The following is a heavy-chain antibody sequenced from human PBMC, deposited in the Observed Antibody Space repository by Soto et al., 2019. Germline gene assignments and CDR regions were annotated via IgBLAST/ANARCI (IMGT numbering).Heavy chain of an antibody. J-gene: IGHJ4*02. CDR1: GGTFSSYA. CDR3: ASPGTTGTTGGYYFDY. V-gene: IGHV1-69*01. D-gene: IGHD1-1*01. Sequence: QVQLVQSGAEVKKPGSSVKVSCKASGGTFSSYAISWVRQAPGQGLEWMGGIIPIFGTANYAQKFQGRVTITADESTSTAYMELSSLRSEDTVVYYCASPGTTGTTGGYYFDYWGEGTLVTVPS. CDR2: IIPIFGTA.